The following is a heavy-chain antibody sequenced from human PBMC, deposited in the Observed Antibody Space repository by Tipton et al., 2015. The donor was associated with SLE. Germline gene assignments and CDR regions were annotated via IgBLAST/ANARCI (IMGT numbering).Heavy chain of an antibody. Sequence: LRLSCAVSGYSISSGYYWGWIRQPPGKGLEWIGSIYHSGSTYYNPSLKSRVTISVDTSKNQFSLKLSSVTVADTAVYYCARVRGRGCFQHWGQGTLVTVSS. CDR1: GYSISSGYY. J-gene: IGHJ1*01. D-gene: IGHD3-10*01. V-gene: IGHV4-38-2*01. CDR2: IYHSGST. CDR3: ARVRGRGCFQH.